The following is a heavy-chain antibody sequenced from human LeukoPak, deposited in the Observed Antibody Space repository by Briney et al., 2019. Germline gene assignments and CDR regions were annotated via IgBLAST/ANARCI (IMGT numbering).Heavy chain of an antibody. Sequence: PSESLSLTCAVYGGSFSGYYRSWVRQHPGKGLEWIGEINHSASTNYKPCFRSLVTISVVTSKNQFSLNLSSVTAADTAVYRRAGTSSIADQWGQGTLDSVPS. CDR2: INHSAST. J-gene: IGHJ4*02. CDR3: AGTSSIADQ. V-gene: IGHV4-34*01. D-gene: IGHD6-6*01. CDR1: GGSFSGYY.